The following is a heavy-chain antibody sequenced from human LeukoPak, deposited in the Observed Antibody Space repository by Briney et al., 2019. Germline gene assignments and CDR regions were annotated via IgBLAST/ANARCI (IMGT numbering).Heavy chain of an antibody. J-gene: IGHJ4*02. D-gene: IGHD1-1*01. CDR3: VRDNAYKFDY. CDR2: INTFGTTA. CDR1: GFTFSSYW. V-gene: IGHV3-74*01. Sequence: GGSLRLSCAVSGFTFSSYWMNWVRPVPGKGLGWVSHINTFGTTATYADSVEGRFTISRNNANNTPYPPKNSLRGGDTAGFYCVRDNAYKFDYWGQGALVTVSS.